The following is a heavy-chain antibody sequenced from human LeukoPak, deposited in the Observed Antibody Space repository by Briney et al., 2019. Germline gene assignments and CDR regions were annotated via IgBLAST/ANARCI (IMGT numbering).Heavy chain of an antibody. CDR2: IIPILGTA. V-gene: IGHV1-69*06. D-gene: IGHD3-10*01. Sequence: SAVKVTCQASGCTFSSYAISWVRQPPAQGLEWMGRIIPILGTAHYAQKFQGRVTVTADKSTSTAYMELSSLRSEDTAVYYCARDPLAYYGSGSPKGGDYWGQGTLVTVSS. J-gene: IGHJ4*02. CDR1: GCTFSSYA. CDR3: ARDPLAYYGSGSPKGGDY.